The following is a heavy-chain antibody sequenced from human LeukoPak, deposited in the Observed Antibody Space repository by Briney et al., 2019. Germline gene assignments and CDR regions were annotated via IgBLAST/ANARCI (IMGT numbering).Heavy chain of an antibody. Sequence: ASVKVSCKASGYTFTGYYMHWVRQAPGQGLEWMGWINPNSGGTNYAQKFQGRVTMTRDTSISTAYMELSTLRSDDTAVYYCARDLSYYYDSSGSWDYWGQGTLVTVSS. CDR3: ARDLSYYYDSSGSWDY. CDR2: INPNSGGT. D-gene: IGHD3-22*01. J-gene: IGHJ4*02. V-gene: IGHV1-2*02. CDR1: GYTFTGYY.